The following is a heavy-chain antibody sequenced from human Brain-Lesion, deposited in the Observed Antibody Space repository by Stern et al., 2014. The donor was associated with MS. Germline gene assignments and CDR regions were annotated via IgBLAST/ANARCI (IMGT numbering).Heavy chain of an antibody. CDR3: ARFPASRPHVFDS. CDR2: SDHSGST. Sequence: VQLVESGPGLVKPSGTLSLTCAVSGGSISSSNWWSWVRQSPGKGLEWIGESDHSGSTIYNPSLKSRVTVSVDKSKNRFPLTLRSVTAADTAVYFCARFPASRPHVFDSWGQGTLVTVSS. CDR1: GGSISSSNW. J-gene: IGHJ4*02. V-gene: IGHV4-4*02. D-gene: IGHD6-13*01.